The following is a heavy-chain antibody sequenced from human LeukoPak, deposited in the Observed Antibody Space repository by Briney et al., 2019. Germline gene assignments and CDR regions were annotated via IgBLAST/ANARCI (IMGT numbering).Heavy chain of an antibody. Sequence: GGSLRLSCAASGFTFSTYGMHWVRQAPGKGLEWVAFIRFDGSNKYYADSVKGRFTISRDNSKNTLYLQMNSLSAEDTAVYYCAKSGSTFYSDSSGYVALDIWAQGTTVTVSS. D-gene: IGHD3-22*01. CDR3: AKSGSTFYSDSSGYVALDI. J-gene: IGHJ3*02. CDR2: IRFDGSNK. CDR1: GFTFSTYG. V-gene: IGHV3-30*02.